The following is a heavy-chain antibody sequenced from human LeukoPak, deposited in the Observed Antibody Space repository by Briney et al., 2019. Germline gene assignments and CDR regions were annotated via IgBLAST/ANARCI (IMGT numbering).Heavy chain of an antibody. V-gene: IGHV3-11*01. Sequence: GGPLRLSCAASGFTFSDYYMSWIRQAPGKGLEWVSYISSSGSTIYYADSVKGRFTISRDNAKNSLYLQMNSLRAEDTAVYYCARDFCSFSRQRVPGYWGQGTLVTVSS. J-gene: IGHJ4*02. CDR2: ISSSGSTI. CDR3: ARDFCSFSRQRVPGY. D-gene: IGHD6-6*01. CDR1: GFTFSDYY.